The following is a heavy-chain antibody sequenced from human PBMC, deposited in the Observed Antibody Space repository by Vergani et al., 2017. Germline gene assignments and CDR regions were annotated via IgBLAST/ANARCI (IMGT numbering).Heavy chain of an antibody. CDR2: INPSGGST. CDR1: GYTFTSYY. J-gene: IGHJ5*02. CDR3: ARGCGSTSCYKRGEDWFDP. V-gene: IGHV1-46*01. D-gene: IGHD2-2*02. Sequence: QVQLVQSGAEVKKPGASVKVSCQASGYTFTSYYIHWVRQAPGQGLEWMGIINPSGGSTNYAQKFQGRVTMTRDTSTSTVFMELSSLRSEDTAVCYCARGCGSTSCYKRGEDWFDPWGQGTLVTVSS.